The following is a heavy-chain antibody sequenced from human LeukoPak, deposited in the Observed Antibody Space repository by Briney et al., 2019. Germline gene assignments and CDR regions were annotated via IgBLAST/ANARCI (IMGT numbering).Heavy chain of an antibody. CDR3: AKAVDRAMVTGDYFDY. J-gene: IGHJ4*02. D-gene: IGHD5-18*01. V-gene: IGHV3-23*01. Sequence: GGSLRLSCAATGFTFSSYAMSWVRQAPGKGLEWVSAISGSGGNTYYADSVKGRFTISRDNSKNTLHPQMNSLRAEDTAVYYCAKAVDRAMVTGDYFDYWGQGTLVTVSS. CDR2: ISGSGGNT. CDR1: GFTFSSYA.